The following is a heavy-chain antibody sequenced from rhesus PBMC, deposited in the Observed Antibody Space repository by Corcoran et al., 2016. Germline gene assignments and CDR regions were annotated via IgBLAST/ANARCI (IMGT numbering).Heavy chain of an antibody. J-gene: IGHJ4*01. CDR2: INGDGGRA. V-gene: IGHV4-80*01. D-gene: IGHD2-15*01. CDR1: GASIRNSW. Sequence: QVQLQESGPGLVKPSETLSLPCAVSGASIRNSWWSWIRRSPGKGLEWIGEINGDGGRAYQHPALRSRVTIARDEARKQFTLKLRSVTAADTAVYYCARDCSSYLNDYWGQGVLVTVSS. CDR3: ARDCSSYLNDY.